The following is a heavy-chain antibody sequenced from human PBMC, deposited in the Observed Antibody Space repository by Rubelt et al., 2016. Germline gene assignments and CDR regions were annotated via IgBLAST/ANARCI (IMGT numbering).Heavy chain of an antibody. V-gene: IGHV1-46*01. CDR3: ARTKTVEMATIPLAY. CDR1: GYTFTSYY. J-gene: IGHJ4*02. CDR2: INPSGGST. D-gene: IGHD5-24*01. Sequence: QVQLVQSGAEVKKPGASVKVSCKASGYTFTSYYMHWVRQAPGQGLEWMGIINPSGGSTSYAQKFQGRVTRTSDTSTSTVYMELSSLRSEDTAVYYCARTKTVEMATIPLAYWGQGTLVTVSS.